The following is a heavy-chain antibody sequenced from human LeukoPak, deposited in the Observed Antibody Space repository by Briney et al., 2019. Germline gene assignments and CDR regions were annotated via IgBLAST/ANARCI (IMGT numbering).Heavy chain of an antibody. CDR1: GFTFSSYT. V-gene: IGHV3-7*01. D-gene: IGHD2-21*02. J-gene: IGHJ1*01. CDR2: INPDGRDT. Sequence: GGSLRLSCAASGFTFSSYTMSWVRQAPGKGLEWVAHINPDGRDTYYVDSVKGRFTISRDNAQNSMYLQMNSLRVEDTAVYYCTSWGDTTAEYFQRWGQGTLVTVSS. CDR3: TSWGDTTAEYFQR.